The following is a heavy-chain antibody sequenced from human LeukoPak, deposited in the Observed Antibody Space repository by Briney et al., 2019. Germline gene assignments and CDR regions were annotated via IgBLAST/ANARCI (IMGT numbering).Heavy chain of an antibody. CDR2: IKSKTDGGTT. CDR3: TTETLVRGISVDH. D-gene: IGHD3-10*01. CDR1: GFTFNNAW. Sequence: GGSLRLSCAASGFTFNNAWMSWVRQAPGKGLEWVGRIKSKTDGGTTDYGTPVKGRFTISRDDSKNTLYLQMNSLKTEDTAVYYCTTETLVRGISVDHWGQGTLVTVSS. J-gene: IGHJ4*02. V-gene: IGHV3-15*01.